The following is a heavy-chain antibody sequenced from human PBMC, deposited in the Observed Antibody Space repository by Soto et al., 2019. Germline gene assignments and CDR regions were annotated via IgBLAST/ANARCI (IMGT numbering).Heavy chain of an antibody. V-gene: IGHV1-69*13. CDR3: ARDFYGNYYDSSGYPNRFDP. J-gene: IGHJ5*02. CDR2: IIPIFGTA. Sequence: GASVKVSCKASGCTFSSYAISWVRQAPGQGLEWMGGIIPIFGTANYAQKFQGRVTITADESTSTAYMELSSLRSEDTAVYYCARDFYGNYYDSSGYPNRFDPWGQGTLVTVSS. D-gene: IGHD3-22*01. CDR1: GCTFSSYA.